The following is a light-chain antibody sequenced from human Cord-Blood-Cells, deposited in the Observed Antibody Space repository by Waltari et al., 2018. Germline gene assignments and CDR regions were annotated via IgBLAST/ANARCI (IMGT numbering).Light chain of an antibody. Sequence: QSALPQPASVSRSPGPSITIPCTGTSSDVGGSNYVSWYQQHPVKAPKLMIDDVSNRPSGVSNRFSGSKSGNTASLTISGLQAEDEADYYCSSYTSSSTVVFGGGTKLTVL. V-gene: IGLV2-14*01. CDR3: SSYTSSSTVV. J-gene: IGLJ2*01. CDR1: SSDVGGSNY. CDR2: DVS.